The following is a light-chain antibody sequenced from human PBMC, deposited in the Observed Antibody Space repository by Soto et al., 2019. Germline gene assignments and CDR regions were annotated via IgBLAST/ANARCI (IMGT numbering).Light chain of an antibody. V-gene: IGKV3-20*01. CDR2: SAS. CDR3: HKYGTSPWT. Sequence: EIVLTQSPGTLSLSPGERATLSCRASQGVYNSYLAWYQQKPGQAPRLLIYSASSRATGTPDRFSGSGSGTAFTLTISSLEPEDFAVYYCHKYGTSPWTFGQGTKVDNK. J-gene: IGKJ1*01. CDR1: QGVYNSY.